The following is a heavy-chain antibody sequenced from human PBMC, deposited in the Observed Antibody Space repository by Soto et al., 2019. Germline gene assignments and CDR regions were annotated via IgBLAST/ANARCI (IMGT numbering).Heavy chain of an antibody. CDR1: GDSVSSNSAA. CDR3: ARGRVVGAASVSLDY. D-gene: IGHD1-26*01. V-gene: IGHV6-1*01. CDR2: TYYRSKWYN. Sequence: KTSETLSLTCAISGDSVSSNSAAWNWIRQSPSRGLEWLGRTYYRSKWYNDYAVSVKSRITINPDTSKNQFSLQLNSVTPEDTAVYYCARGRVVGAASVSLDYWGQGTLVTVSS. J-gene: IGHJ4*02.